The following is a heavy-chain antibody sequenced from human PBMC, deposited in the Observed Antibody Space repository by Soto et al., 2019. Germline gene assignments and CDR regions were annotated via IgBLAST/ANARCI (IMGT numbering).Heavy chain of an antibody. CDR1: GFTFSDYG. V-gene: IGHV3-30*18. CDR2: ISYHGSNA. J-gene: IGHJ4*02. Sequence: QVQLVESGGGVVQPGRSLRLSCAASGFTFSDYGMHWVRQAPGKGLEWVAVISYHGSNAYYADSVKGRFTISRDNPMDTLYLQMRSLRPEETAVYYCVKGEQWLVRGGYFDYWGQGTLVTVTS. CDR3: VKGEQWLVRGGYFDY. D-gene: IGHD6-19*01.